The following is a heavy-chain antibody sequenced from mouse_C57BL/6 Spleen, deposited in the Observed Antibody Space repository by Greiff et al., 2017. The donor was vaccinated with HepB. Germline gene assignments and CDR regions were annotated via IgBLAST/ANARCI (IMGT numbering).Heavy chain of an antibody. D-gene: IGHD4-1*01. V-gene: IGHV1-82*01. CDR1: GYAFSSSW. J-gene: IGHJ1*03. CDR3: ARGLTGFWDFDV. CDR2: IYPGDGDT. Sequence: VMLVESGPELVKPGASVKISCKASGYAFSSSWMNWVKQRPGKGLEWIGRIYPGDGDTNYNGKFKGKATLTADKSSSTAYMQLSSLTSEDSAVDFCARGLTGFWDFDVWGTGTTVTVSS.